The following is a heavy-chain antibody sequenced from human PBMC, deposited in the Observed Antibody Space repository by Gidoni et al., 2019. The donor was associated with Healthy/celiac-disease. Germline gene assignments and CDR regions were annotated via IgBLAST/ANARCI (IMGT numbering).Heavy chain of an antibody. V-gene: IGHV1-69*06. D-gene: IGHD6-19*01. CDR1: GGTFSSYA. J-gene: IGHJ6*03. CDR2: IIPIFGTA. CDR3: ARVKQWLVPPYYYYMDV. Sequence: QVQLVQSGAAVKKPGSSVKVSCKASGGTFSSYAISWVRQAPGQGLEWMGGIIPIFGTANDAQKFQGRVTITADKSTSTAYMELSSLRSEDTAVYYCARVKQWLVPPYYYYMDVWGKGTTVTVSS.